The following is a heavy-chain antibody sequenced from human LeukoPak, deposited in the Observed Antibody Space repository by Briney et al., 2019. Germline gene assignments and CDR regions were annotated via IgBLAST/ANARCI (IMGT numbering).Heavy chain of an antibody. CDR3: AKDVGLRSGWTFFDS. V-gene: IGHV3-33*06. D-gene: IGHD6-19*01. J-gene: IGHJ4*02. CDR2: IWYDGTNQ. Sequence: PSGGSLRLSCAASGFSFSNSGMNWVRQAPVKELEWVAVIWYDGTNQHYADSVKGRFTIARDNSKNTLYLQMNSLRADDTAVYYCAKDVGLRSGWTFFDSWGQGILVTVSS. CDR1: GFSFSNSG.